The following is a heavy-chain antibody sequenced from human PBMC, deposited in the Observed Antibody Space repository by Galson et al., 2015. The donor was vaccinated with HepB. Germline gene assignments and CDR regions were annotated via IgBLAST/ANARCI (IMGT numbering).Heavy chain of an antibody. J-gene: IGHJ4*02. CDR3: ARPDYYGSGSYDY. CDR1: GGSFSGYY. V-gene: IGHV4-34*01. D-gene: IGHD3-10*01. CDR2: INHSGST. Sequence: LSLTCAVYGGSFSGYYWSWIRQPPGKGLEWIGEINHSGSTNYNPSLKSRVTISVDTSKNQFSLKLSSVTAADTAVYYCARPDYYGSGSYDYWGQGTLVTVSS.